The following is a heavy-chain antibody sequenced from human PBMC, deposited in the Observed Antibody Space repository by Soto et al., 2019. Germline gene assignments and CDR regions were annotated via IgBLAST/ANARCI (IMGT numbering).Heavy chain of an antibody. V-gene: IGHV3-30-3*01. CDR1: GFTFSSYA. J-gene: IGHJ6*02. Sequence: QVQLVESGGGVVQPGRSLRLSCAASGFTFSSYAMHWVRQAPGKGLEWVAVISYDGSNKYYADSVKGRFTISRDNSKNPLYLQMNSLRAEDTAVYYCAIPAGGMDVWGQGTTVTVSS. CDR3: AIPAGGMDV. CDR2: ISYDGSNK.